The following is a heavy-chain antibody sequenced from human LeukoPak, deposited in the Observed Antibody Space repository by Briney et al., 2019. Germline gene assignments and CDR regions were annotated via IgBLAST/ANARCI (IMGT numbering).Heavy chain of an antibody. V-gene: IGHV3-33*06. CDR1: GFTFSSYG. Sequence: QTGGSLRLSCAASGFTFSSYGMHWVRQAPGKGLEWVAVIWYDGSNKYYADSVKGRSTISRDNSKNTLYLQMNSLRAEDTAVYCCAKDGDYGQNYYYYYMDVWGKGTTVTVSS. D-gene: IGHD4/OR15-4a*01. J-gene: IGHJ6*03. CDR3: AKDGDYGQNYYYYYMDV. CDR2: IWYDGSNK.